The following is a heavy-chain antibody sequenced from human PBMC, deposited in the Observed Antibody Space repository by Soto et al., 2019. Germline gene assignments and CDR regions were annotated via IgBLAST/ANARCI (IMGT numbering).Heavy chain of an antibody. CDR1: GFTFNNYW. V-gene: IGHV3-7*04. CDR2: IKADGTDK. J-gene: IGHJ6*02. D-gene: IGHD1-1*01. CDR3: VRDAPNNRNDLNDYGRYI. Sequence: PKGSLRLSCLASGFTFNNYWMTWVRQAPGKGLEWVAQIKADGTDKYYADSVKGRFTISRDNSKNSLFLQMNSLTVEDTALYYCVRDAPNNRNDLNDYGRYIWGQ.